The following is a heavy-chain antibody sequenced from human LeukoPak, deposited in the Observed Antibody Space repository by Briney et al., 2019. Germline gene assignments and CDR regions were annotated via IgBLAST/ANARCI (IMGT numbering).Heavy chain of an antibody. J-gene: IGHJ4*02. CDR3: ARGGYDYVWGSYRYSRPNDY. Sequence: GGSLRLSCAASGFTFSDYWIDWVRQAPGKGLEWVSSISSSSYIYYADSVKGRFTISRDNAKNSLYLQMNSLRAEDTAVYYCARGGYDYVWGSYRYSRPNDYWGQGTLVTVSS. V-gene: IGHV3-69-1*01. D-gene: IGHD3-16*02. CDR2: ISSSSYI. CDR1: GFTFSDYW.